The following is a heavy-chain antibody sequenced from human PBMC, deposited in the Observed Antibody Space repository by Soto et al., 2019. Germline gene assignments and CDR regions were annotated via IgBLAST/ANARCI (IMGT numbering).Heavy chain of an antibody. CDR1: GYTFTGYY. CDR2: INPNSGGT. Sequence: ASVKVSCKASGYTFTGYYMHWVRQAPGQGLEWMGWINPNSGGTNYAQKFQGWVTMTRDTSISTAYMELSRLSSDDTAVYYCARTYGSIGLPPIDSSLDAFDIWGQGTMVTVSS. D-gene: IGHD3-22*01. V-gene: IGHV1-2*04. CDR3: ARTYGSIGLPPIDSSLDAFDI. J-gene: IGHJ3*02.